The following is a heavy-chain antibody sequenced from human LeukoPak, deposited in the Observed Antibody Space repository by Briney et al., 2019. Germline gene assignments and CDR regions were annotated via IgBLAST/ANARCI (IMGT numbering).Heavy chain of an antibody. CDR3: AQDGLPGGYIKYLDY. CDR1: GFTFRRYG. J-gene: IGHJ4*02. V-gene: IGHV3-30*02. Sequence: GGSLRLSCAASGFTFRRYGMHWVRQAPGRGREWVAFIRFDGSNRHYADSVKGRFTISRDTSKNTLDLQMNSLRAEDTAVYYFAQDGLPGGYIKYLDYWGQGTLVTVSS. CDR2: IRFDGSNR. D-gene: IGHD5-12*01.